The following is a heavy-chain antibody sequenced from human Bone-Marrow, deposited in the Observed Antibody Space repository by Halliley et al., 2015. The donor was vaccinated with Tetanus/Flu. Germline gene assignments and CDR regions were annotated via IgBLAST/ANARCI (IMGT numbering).Heavy chain of an antibody. D-gene: IGHD1-26*01. Sequence: SLRLSCTVSAGSITTSNWWSWVRQPPGKGLEWIGEIYHGGAFNYAPALESRVSMSVDKSKNPFSLTLTSLKAADTAVYFCAGHLATRGTRGFDSWGEGVLVTVYS. J-gene: IGHJ1*01. CDR1: AGSITTSNW. CDR3: AGHLATRGTRGFDS. CDR2: IYHGGAF. V-gene: IGHV4-4*01.